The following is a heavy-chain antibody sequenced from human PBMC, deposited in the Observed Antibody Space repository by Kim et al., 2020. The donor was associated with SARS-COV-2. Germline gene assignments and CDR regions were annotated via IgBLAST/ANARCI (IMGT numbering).Heavy chain of an antibody. Sequence: SLKSRVTISVDTSKNQFSLKLSSVTAADTAVYYCARGMVGVVPAAYYFDYWGQGTLVTVSS. CDR3: ARGMVGVVPAAYYFDY. D-gene: IGHD2-2*01. J-gene: IGHJ4*02. V-gene: IGHV4-59*09.